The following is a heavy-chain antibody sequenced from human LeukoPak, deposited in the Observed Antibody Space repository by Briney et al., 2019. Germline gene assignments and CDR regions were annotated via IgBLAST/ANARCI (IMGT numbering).Heavy chain of an antibody. CDR2: INPNSGGT. V-gene: IGHV1-2*02. J-gene: IGHJ4*02. D-gene: IGHD1-26*01. CDR3: ARAYVSWVGAHVSGY. Sequence: ASVKVSCKASGYTFTSYYMHWVRQAPGQGLEWMGWINPNSGGTNYAQKFQGRVTMTRDTSISTAYMELSRLRSDDTAVYYCARAYVSWVGAHVSGYWGQGTLVTVSS. CDR1: GYTFTSYY.